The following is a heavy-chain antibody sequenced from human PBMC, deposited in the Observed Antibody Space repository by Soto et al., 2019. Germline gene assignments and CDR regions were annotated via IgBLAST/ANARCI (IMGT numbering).Heavy chain of an antibody. CDR3: ASRRGYSGYDRAFDY. V-gene: IGHV4-30-4*01. Sequence: SETLSLTCTVSGGSISSGDYYWSWIRQPPGKGLEWTGYIYYSGSTYYNPSLKSRVTISVDTSKNQFSLKLSSVTAADTAVYYCASRRGYSGYDRAFDYWGQGTLVTVSS. J-gene: IGHJ4*02. D-gene: IGHD5-12*01. CDR1: GGSISSGDYY. CDR2: IYYSGST.